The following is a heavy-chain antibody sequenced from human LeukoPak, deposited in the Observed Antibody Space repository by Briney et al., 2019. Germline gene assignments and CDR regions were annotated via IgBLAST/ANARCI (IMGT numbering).Heavy chain of an antibody. CDR3: ARSFNGFIDS. D-gene: IGHD2-8*01. Sequence: SETLSLTCTVSGGSISSYYWSWIRQPPGKGLEWIGYIYYSGSTNYNPSLKSRVTISVDTSKNQFSLQLNSVTPEDAAMYYCARSFNGFIDSWGQGTLVTVSS. J-gene: IGHJ4*02. V-gene: IGHV4-59*12. CDR2: IYYSGST. CDR1: GGSISSYY.